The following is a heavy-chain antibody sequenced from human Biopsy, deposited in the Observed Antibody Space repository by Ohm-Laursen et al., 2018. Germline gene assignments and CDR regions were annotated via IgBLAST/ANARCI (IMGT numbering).Heavy chain of an antibody. CDR3: ARGSNEYGGLYFPH. CDR2: ISHTGYT. Sequence: GTLSLTCTVSGGSFTGHYWTWIRQPPGKGLEWIGHISHTGYTSYKSSLKSRVTISLDTSRKHFPLRLTSLAAADTAAYYCARGSNEYGGLYFPHWGQGTLVTVSS. D-gene: IGHD4-23*01. V-gene: IGHV4-59*11. J-gene: IGHJ1*01. CDR1: GGSFTGHY.